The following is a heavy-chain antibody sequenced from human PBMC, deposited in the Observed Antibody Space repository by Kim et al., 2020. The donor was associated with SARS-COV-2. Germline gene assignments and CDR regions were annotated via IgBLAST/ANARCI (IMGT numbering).Heavy chain of an antibody. Sequence: GGSLRLSCAASGFTFSTYSMDWVRQAPGKGLEWLSYISSTTSTIYYADSVKGRFTISRDNAENSLYLQMNSLRXEEXAVYYFARVGRSSYAMDAWGQGTTVTV. D-gene: IGHD1-26*01. V-gene: IGHV3-48*01. CDR3: ARVGRSSYAMDA. J-gene: IGHJ6*02. CDR2: ISSTTSTI. CDR1: GFTFSTYS.